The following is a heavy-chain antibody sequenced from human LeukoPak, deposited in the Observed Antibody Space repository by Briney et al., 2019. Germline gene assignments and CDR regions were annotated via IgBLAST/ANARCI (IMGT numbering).Heavy chain of an antibody. CDR2: IKQDGSEK. J-gene: IGHJ4*02. CDR1: GFTFSSYW. Sequence: PGGSLRLSCAASGFTFSSYWMSWVRQAPGKGLEWVANIKQDGSEKYYVDSVKGRFTISRDNAKNSLYLQMNSLRAEDTAVYYCARDPMSSSWYENNIKDDYWGQGTLVTVSS. CDR3: ARDPMSSSWYENNIKDDY. V-gene: IGHV3-7*01. D-gene: IGHD6-13*01.